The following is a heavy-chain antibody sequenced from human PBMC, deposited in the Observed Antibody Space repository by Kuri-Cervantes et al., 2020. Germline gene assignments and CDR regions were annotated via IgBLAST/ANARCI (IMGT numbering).Heavy chain of an antibody. D-gene: IGHD1-26*01. J-gene: IGHJ4*02. CDR1: GFTFSSYA. CDR3: AKSGWDAFDF. V-gene: IGHV3-30*02. CDR2: IWYDGSNK. Sequence: GESLKISCAVSGFTFSSYAMSWVRQAPGKGLEWVAVIWYDGSNKYYADSVKGRFTISRDDSKNTLYLQMNSLRAEDTAVYYCAKSGWDAFDFWGQGTMVTVSS.